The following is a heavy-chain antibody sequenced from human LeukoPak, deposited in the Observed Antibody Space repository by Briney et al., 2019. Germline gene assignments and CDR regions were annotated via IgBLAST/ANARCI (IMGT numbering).Heavy chain of an antibody. CDR3: TTTPRLKRWLQLRRDAFDI. D-gene: IGHD5-12*01. V-gene: IGHV3-15*01. Sequence: PGGSLRLSCAASGFTFSNAWMSWVRQAPGKGLEWVGRIKSKTDGGTTDYAAPVKGRFTISRDDSKNTLYLQMNSLKTEDTAVYYCTTTPRLKRWLQLRRDAFDIWGQGTMVTVSS. CDR2: IKSKTDGGTT. J-gene: IGHJ3*02. CDR1: GFTFSNAW.